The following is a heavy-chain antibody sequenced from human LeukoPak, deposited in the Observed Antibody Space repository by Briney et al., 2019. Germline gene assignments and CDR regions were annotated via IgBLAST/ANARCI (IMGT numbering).Heavy chain of an antibody. J-gene: IGHJ4*02. CDR3: AKRRNPPIGFDY. D-gene: IGHD1-14*01. CDR1: GFTFSSYA. Sequence: GSLRLSCAASGFTFSSYAMSWVRQAPGKGLEWVSAISGSGGSTYYADSVKGRFTISRDNSKNTLYLQMNSLRAEDTAVYYCAKRRNPPIGFDYWGQGTLVTVSS. CDR2: ISGSGGST. V-gene: IGHV3-23*01.